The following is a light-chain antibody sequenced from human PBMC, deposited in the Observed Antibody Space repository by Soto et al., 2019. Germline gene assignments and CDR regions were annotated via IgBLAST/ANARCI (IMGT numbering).Light chain of an antibody. CDR3: MQALQTPRT. CDR2: LGS. V-gene: IGKV2-28*01. J-gene: IGKJ3*01. Sequence: DLVMTQSPLSLPVTPGEPASISCRSSQSLLHSNGYNYLNWYLQKPGQSPQLLIYLGSNRASGVPDRFSGSASGTDFTLTISRVEAEDVGVYYCMQALQTPRTFGPGTKVNIK. CDR1: QSLLHSNGYNY.